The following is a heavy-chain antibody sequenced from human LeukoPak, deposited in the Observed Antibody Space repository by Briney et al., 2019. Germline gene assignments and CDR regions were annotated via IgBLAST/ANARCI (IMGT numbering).Heavy chain of an antibody. V-gene: IGHV1-46*01. CDR3: ARDNFWSGYVHSPDY. CDR1: GYTFTSYG. D-gene: IGHD3-3*01. Sequence: ASVKVSCKASGYTFTSYGISWVRQAPGQGLEWMGIINPSGGSTSYAQKFQGRVTMTRDTSTSTVYMELSSLRSEDTAVYYCARDNFWSGYVHSPDYWGQGTLVTVSS. CDR2: INPSGGST. J-gene: IGHJ4*02.